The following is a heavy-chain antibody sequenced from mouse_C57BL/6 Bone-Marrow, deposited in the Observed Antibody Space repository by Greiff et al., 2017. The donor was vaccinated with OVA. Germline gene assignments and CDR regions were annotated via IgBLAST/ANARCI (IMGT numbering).Heavy chain of an antibody. Sequence: QVQLQQPGAELVMPGASVKLSCKASGYTFTSYWMHWVKQRPGQGLEWIGEIDPSDSYTNYNQKFKGKSTLTVDKSSSTAYMQLSSLTSEDSAVYYCAIRDSSGYRFAYWGQGTLVTVSA. V-gene: IGHV1-69*01. D-gene: IGHD3-2*02. CDR3: AIRDSSGYRFAY. CDR2: IDPSDSYT. CDR1: GYTFTSYW. J-gene: IGHJ3*01.